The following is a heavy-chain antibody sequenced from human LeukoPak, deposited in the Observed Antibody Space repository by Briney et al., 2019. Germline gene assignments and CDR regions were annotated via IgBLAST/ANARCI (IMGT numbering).Heavy chain of an antibody. J-gene: IGHJ4*02. CDR1: GGSISSYY. Sequence: SETLSLTCTVSGGSISSYYWSWIRQPPGKGLEWIGYIYYSGSANYNPSLKSRATISVDTSKNQFSLKLSSVTAADTAVYYCAVAYCGGDCYSFNFDYWGQGTLVTVSS. CDR3: AVAYCGGDCYSFNFDY. V-gene: IGHV4-59*01. D-gene: IGHD2-21*02. CDR2: IYYSGSA.